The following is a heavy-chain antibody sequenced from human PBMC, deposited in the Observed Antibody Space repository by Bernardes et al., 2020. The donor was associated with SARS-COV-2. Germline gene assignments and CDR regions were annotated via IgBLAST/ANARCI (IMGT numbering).Heavy chain of an antibody. V-gene: IGHV3-21*06. D-gene: IGHD4-4*01. CDR1: GFTFSSYT. J-gene: IGHJ4*02. CDR3: ARVDFSNLYYFDY. CDR2: ISTSSSYI. Sequence: GGSLRLSCAASGFTFSSYTMNWVRQAPGKGLEWISSISTSSSYISYSASVRGRFTISRDNAKNSVSLQMNSLRAEDTAVYYCARVDFSNLYYFDYWGQGTPVTVSS.